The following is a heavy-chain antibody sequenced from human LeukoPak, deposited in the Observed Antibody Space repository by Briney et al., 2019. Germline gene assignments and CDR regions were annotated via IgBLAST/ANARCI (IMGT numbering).Heavy chain of an antibody. CDR2: ISSSGNTI. CDR3: ARGPSIAARYDAFDI. CDR1: EFTFTSYE. Sequence: GSLRLSCAASEFTFTSYELNWVRQAPGKGLEWVSYISSSGNTISYADSVKGRFTISRDNAKNSLYLQVISLRAEDTAVYYCARGPSIAARYDAFDIWGQGTMVTVSS. D-gene: IGHD6-6*01. J-gene: IGHJ3*02. V-gene: IGHV3-48*03.